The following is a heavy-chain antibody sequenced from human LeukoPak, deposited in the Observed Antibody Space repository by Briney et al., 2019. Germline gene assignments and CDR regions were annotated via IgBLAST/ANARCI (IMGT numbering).Heavy chain of an antibody. CDR2: MNPNNGNT. D-gene: IGHD3-16*01. Sequence: ASVKVSCKASGYTFTSFDINWVRQAPGQGLEWMASMNPNNGNTAYARKFQGRLTMTRVTSIGTAYLELSALRSEDTAVYYCARLHWESGGIYFYYYMDVWGKGTTVTVSS. J-gene: IGHJ6*03. CDR1: GYTFTSFD. V-gene: IGHV1-8*01. CDR3: ARLHWESGGIYFYYYMDV.